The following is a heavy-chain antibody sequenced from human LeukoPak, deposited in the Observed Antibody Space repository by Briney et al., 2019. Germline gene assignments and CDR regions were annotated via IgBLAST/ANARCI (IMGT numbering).Heavy chain of an antibody. J-gene: IGHJ4*02. CDR2: ISSSSSTI. CDR1: GFTFSSYS. V-gene: IGHV3-48*04. CDR3: ARDPHCSGGSCYFSGFDY. D-gene: IGHD2-15*01. Sequence: GGSLRLSCAASGFTFSSYSMNWVRQAPGKGLEWVSYISSSSSTIYYADSVKGRFTISRDNAKNSLYLQMNSLRAEDTAVYYCARDPHCSGGSCYFSGFDYWGQGTLVTVSS.